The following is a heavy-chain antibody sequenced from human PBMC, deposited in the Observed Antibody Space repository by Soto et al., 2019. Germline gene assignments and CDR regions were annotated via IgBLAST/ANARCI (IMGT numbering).Heavy chain of an antibody. CDR2: IYYSGST. CDR3: ARAIAVAGQYNYYYYYGMDV. Sequence: PSETLSLTCTVSGGSISSYYWSWIRQPPGKGLEWIGYIYYSGSTNYNPSLKSRVTISVDTSKNQFSLKLSSVTAADTAVYYCARAIAVAGQYNYYYYYGMDVWGQGTTVTVSS. D-gene: IGHD6-19*01. J-gene: IGHJ6*02. CDR1: GGSISSYY. V-gene: IGHV4-59*01.